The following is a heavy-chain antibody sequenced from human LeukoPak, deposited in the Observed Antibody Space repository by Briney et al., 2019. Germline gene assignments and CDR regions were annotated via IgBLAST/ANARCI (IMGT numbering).Heavy chain of an antibody. CDR3: ARDRYYDILTGTATPDY. Sequence: GGSLRLSCAASGFTFSDYYMSWIRQATGKGLEWVSYISSSGSTIYYADSVKGRFTISRDNAKNSLYLQMNSLRAEDTAVYYCARDRYYDILTGTATPDYWGQGTLVTVSS. CDR2: ISSSGSTI. D-gene: IGHD3-9*01. V-gene: IGHV3-11*01. J-gene: IGHJ4*02. CDR1: GFTFSDYY.